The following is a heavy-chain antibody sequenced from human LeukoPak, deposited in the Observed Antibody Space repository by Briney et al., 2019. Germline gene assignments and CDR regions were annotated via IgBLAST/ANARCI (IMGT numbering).Heavy chain of an antibody. J-gene: IGHJ4*01. V-gene: IGHV4-59*08. CDR1: GDSISSNY. CDR3: ARHRDYYDT. D-gene: IGHD3-22*01. CDR2: IYSTGSA. Sequence: SETLSLTCTVSGDSISSNYWSWIRQPPGKGLEWIGHIYSTGSANYNPSLKSRVLISGDTSKNQISLKLTSVTAADTAVYFCARHRDYYDTWGHGTLVTVSS.